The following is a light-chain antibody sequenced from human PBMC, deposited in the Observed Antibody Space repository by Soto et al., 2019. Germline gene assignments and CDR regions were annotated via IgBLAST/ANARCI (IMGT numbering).Light chain of an antibody. Sequence: QSVLTQPASVSWSPGQSVTISCTGASSDVGGNDYVSWYQQHPGKAPKLILYEVNNRPSGVSNHFSGSKSGNTASLIISGLQADDEADYYCSSYSTTSTLVFGSGTKVTVL. CDR3: SSYSTTSTLV. J-gene: IGLJ1*01. CDR2: EVN. CDR1: SSDVGGNDY. V-gene: IGLV2-14*01.